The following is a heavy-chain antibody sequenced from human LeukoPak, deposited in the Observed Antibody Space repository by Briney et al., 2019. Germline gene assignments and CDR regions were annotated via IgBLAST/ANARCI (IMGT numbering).Heavy chain of an antibody. CDR2: ISSSSSYT. CDR3: ARDLRGAVAGYFDL. CDR1: GFTFSDYY. J-gene: IGHJ2*01. D-gene: IGHD3-10*01. Sequence: GGSLRLSCAASGFTFSDYYMSWIRQAPGQGLEWVSYISSSSSYTNYADSVKGRFTISRDNAKNSLYLQMNSLRAEDTAVYYCARDLRGAVAGYFDLWGRGTLVTVSS. V-gene: IGHV3-11*06.